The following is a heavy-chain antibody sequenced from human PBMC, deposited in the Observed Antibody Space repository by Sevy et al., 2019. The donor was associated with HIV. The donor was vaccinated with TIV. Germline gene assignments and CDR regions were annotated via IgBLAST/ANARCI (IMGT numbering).Heavy chain of an antibody. Sequence: GGSLRLSCAASGFTFSDAWMGWVRQAAGKGLECVGRIKSKSDGGTVEHAAPVKVRFTISRDDSKDTLYLQMNSLKTEDTAVYFCITYPRITTTGTGGFDPWGQGTLVTVSS. D-gene: IGHD6-13*01. J-gene: IGHJ5*02. V-gene: IGHV3-15*01. CDR3: ITYPRITTTGTGGFDP. CDR2: IKSKSDGGTV. CDR1: GFTFSDAW.